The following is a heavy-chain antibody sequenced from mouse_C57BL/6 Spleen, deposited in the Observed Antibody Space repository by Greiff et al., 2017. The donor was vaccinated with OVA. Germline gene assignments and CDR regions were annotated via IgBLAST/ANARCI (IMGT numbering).Heavy chain of an antibody. CDR3: ARLITTVVATDWYFDV. J-gene: IGHJ1*03. V-gene: IGHV1-75*01. CDR1: GYTFTDYY. CDR2: IFPGSGST. Sequence: QVQLKESGPELVKPGASVKISCKASGYTFTDYYINWVKQRPGQGLEWIGWIFPGSGSTYYNEKFKGKATLTVDKSSSTAYMLLSSLTSEDSAVYFCARLITTVVATDWYFDVWGTGTTVTVSS. D-gene: IGHD1-1*01.